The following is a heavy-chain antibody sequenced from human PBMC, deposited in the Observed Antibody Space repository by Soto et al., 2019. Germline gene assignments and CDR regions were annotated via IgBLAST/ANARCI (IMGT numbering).Heavy chain of an antibody. Sequence: GESLKISCAASGFTFSSYWMSWVRQAPGKGLEWVANIKQDGSEKYYVDSVKGRFTISRDNAKNSLYLQMNSLRAEDTAVYYCARGERVTIFGVVPSFDVWGKGTTVTVSS. CDR2: IKQDGSEK. V-gene: IGHV3-7*04. J-gene: IGHJ6*04. CDR3: ARGERVTIFGVVPSFDV. D-gene: IGHD3-3*01. CDR1: GFTFSSYW.